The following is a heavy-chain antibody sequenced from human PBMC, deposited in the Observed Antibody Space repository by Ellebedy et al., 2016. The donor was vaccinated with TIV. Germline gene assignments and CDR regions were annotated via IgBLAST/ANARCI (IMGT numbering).Heavy chain of an antibody. V-gene: IGHV3-11*06. Sequence: GESLKISCAASGFTFSDYYMSWIRQAPGEGLEWISYIGSRSDYTNYADSVKGRFTISRDNAKNSLFLQMNSLRAEDTAVYYCAKGGRGYSYDEWGQGTLVTVSS. J-gene: IGHJ4*02. CDR3: AKGGRGYSYDE. CDR1: GFTFSDYY. CDR2: IGSRSDYT. D-gene: IGHD5-18*01.